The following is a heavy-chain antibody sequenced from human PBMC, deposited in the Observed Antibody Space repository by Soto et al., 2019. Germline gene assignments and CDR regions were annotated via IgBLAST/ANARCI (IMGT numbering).Heavy chain of an antibody. CDR3: ASLGLYSSGGNYFDY. Sequence: QVQLVESGGGVVQPGRSLRLSCAASRFTFSSYAMHWVRQAPGKGLEWVAVISYDGSNKYYADSVKGRFTISRDNSKNTLYLQMNSLRAEDTAVYYCASLGLYSSGGNYFDYWGQGTLVTVSS. CDR2: ISYDGSNK. V-gene: IGHV3-30-3*01. J-gene: IGHJ4*02. D-gene: IGHD6-19*01. CDR1: RFTFSSYA.